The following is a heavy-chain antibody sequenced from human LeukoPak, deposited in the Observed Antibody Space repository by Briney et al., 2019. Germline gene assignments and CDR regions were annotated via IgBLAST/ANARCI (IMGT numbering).Heavy chain of an antibody. CDR1: GGTFSSYA. J-gene: IGHJ4*02. V-gene: IGHV1-69*04. CDR3: ATRWSGGDDYGDLMDH. D-gene: IGHD4-17*01. CDR2: IIPIFGIA. Sequence: ASVKVSCKSSGGTFSSYAISWVRQAPGQGLEWMGRIIPIFGIANYAQKFQGRVTITADKSTSTAYMELSSLRSEDTAVYYCATRWSGGDDYGDLMDHWGQGTLVTVSS.